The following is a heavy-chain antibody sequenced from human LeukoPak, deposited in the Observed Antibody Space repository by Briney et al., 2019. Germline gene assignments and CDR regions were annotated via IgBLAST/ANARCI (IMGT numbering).Heavy chain of an antibody. Sequence: GGSLRLSCAASGFIFTDYAMSWVRQAPGKGLEWVSTVSASGESSSYADSVKGRFTISKHNSKPNLYLQMNSLRVDDTAVYYCAKGRVFRGLIGGAFDFWGRGSLVTVSS. CDR2: VSASGESS. CDR3: AKGRVFRGLIGGAFDF. V-gene: IGHV3-23*01. CDR1: GFIFTDYA. J-gene: IGHJ3*01. D-gene: IGHD3-10*01.